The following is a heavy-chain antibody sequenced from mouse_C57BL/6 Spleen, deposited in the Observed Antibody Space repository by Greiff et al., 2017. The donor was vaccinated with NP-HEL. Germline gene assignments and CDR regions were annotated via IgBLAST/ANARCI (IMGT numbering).Heavy chain of an antibody. V-gene: IGHV14-2*01. D-gene: IGHD1-1*01. CDR3: ALTTVVASYYFDY. CDR1: GFNIKDYY. J-gene: IGHJ2*01. Sequence: VQLKESGAELVKPGASVKLSCTASGFNIKDYYMHWVKQRTEQGLEWIGRIDPEDGETKYAPKFQGKATITADTSSHTAYLQLSSLTSEDTAVYYCALTTVVASYYFDYWGQGTTLTVSS. CDR2: IDPEDGET.